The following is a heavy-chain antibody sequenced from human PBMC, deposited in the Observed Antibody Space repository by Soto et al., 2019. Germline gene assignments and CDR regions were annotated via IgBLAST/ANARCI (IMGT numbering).Heavy chain of an antibody. CDR1: GLTASTNP. CDR3: ARDGSGH. CDR2: IYTGGGT. J-gene: IGHJ4*02. V-gene: IGHV3-66*01. Sequence: EVQLVESGGDLVQPGGSLRLSCAASGLTASTNPMSWVRQAPGKGLEWVSVIYTGGGTHYADSVKGRFTISRDNSKNTVNLQMNSLRPEDTAVYYCARDGSGHWGQGALVTVSS.